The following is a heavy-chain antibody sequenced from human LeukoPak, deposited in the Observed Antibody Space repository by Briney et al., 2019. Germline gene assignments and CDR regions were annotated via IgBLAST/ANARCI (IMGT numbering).Heavy chain of an antibody. J-gene: IGHJ4*02. CDR1: GFTFSTYA. CDR2: ISYDGRQN. Sequence: GGSLRLSCAASGFTFSTYAMNWVRQAPGKGLEWVAVISYDGRQNYYADPVKGRFTISRDNSKNTLYLQMNSLKTEDTAVYYCTTDYLQLLDYWGQGTLVTVSS. CDR3: TTDYLQLLDY. V-gene: IGHV3-30*04. D-gene: IGHD1-1*01.